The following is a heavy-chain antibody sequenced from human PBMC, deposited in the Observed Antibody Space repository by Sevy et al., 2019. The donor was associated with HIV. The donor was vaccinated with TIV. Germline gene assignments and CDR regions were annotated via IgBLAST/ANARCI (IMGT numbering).Heavy chain of an antibody. CDR1: GFTFSSYS. CDR3: ARASGLLWFGELTLGYYYYGMDV. J-gene: IGHJ6*04. V-gene: IGHV3-21*01. CDR2: ISSSSSYI. D-gene: IGHD3-10*01. Sequence: GGSLRLSCAASGFTFSSYSMNWVRQAPGKGLEWVSSISSSSSYIYYADSVKGRFTISRENAKNSLLLQMNSLRAEDTAVYYCARASGLLWFGELTLGYYYYGMDVWGEGTTVTVSS.